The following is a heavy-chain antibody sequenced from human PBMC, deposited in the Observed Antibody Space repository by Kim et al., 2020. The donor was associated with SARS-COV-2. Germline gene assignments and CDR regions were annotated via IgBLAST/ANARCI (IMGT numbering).Heavy chain of an antibody. CDR1: GGTFSSYA. D-gene: IGHD6-6*01. J-gene: IGHJ6*02. Sequence: SVKVSCKASGGTFSSYAISWVRQAPGQGLEWMGRIIPILGIANYAQKFQGRVTITADKSTSTAYMELSSLRSEDTAVYYCARGRDNSSYGYYYYGMDVWGQGTTVTVSS. CDR2: IIPILGIA. V-gene: IGHV1-69*04. CDR3: ARGRDNSSYGYYYYGMDV.